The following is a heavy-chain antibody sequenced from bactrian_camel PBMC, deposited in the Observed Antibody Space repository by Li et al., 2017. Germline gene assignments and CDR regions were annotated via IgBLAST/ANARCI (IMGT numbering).Heavy chain of an antibody. Sequence: LVESGGGLVQPGGSLNLSCAATGKTNVLNCMGWFRQTSDKERERVASIDADGGTVYGDPVRGRFTISHDNAKHTLYLQMNDLKPEDTAMYYCAADRCYPGWSRSGDDFPYWGRGTQVTVS. CDR2: IDADGGT. D-gene: IGHD1*01. V-gene: IGHV3S53*01. J-gene: IGHJ4*01. CDR3: AADRCYPGWSRSGDDFPY. CDR1: GKTNVLNC.